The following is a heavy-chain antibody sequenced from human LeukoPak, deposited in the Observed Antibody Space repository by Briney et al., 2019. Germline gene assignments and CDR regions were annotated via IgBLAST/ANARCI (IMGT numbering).Heavy chain of an antibody. CDR1: GGTFSSYA. D-gene: IGHD4-23*01. J-gene: IGHJ5*02. V-gene: IGHV1-69*01. Sequence: SVKVSCKASGGTFSSYAISWVRQAPGQGLEWMGGIIPIFGTANYAQKFRGRATITADESTSTAYMELSSLRSEDTAVYYCARVGNSGLRHHGVGDWFDTWGQGTLVTVSS. CDR3: ARVGNSGLRHHGVGDWFDT. CDR2: IIPIFGTA.